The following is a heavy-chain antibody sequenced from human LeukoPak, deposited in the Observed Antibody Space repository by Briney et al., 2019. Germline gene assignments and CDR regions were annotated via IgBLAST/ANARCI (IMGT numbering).Heavy chain of an antibody. CDR2: IKQDGSEK. CDR3: ASRAHFWSGHGG. V-gene: IGHV3-7*01. J-gene: IGHJ4*02. D-gene: IGHD3-3*02. CDR1: GFTFSTYW. Sequence: GGSLRLSCAASGFTFSTYWMSWVRQAPGKGLEWVANIKQDGSEKYYMDSVKGRFTISRDNAKNSLYPQMNSLRAEDTAVYYCASRAHFWSGHGGWGQGTLVTVSS.